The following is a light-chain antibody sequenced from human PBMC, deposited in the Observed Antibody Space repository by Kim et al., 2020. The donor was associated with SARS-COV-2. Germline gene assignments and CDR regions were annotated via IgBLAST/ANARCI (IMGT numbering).Light chain of an antibody. CDR3: QQYYNTPYT. J-gene: IGKJ2*01. CDR2: WAS. Sequence: DIVMSQSPDSLAVSLGQRATINCQSSQSVLYTSNNKNYLAWYQQKPGQSPKLLIYWASTRESGVPDRFSGSGSGTDFTLTISSLQAEDVAVYYCQQYYNTPYTFGQGTKLEI. CDR1: QSVLYTSNNKNY. V-gene: IGKV4-1*01.